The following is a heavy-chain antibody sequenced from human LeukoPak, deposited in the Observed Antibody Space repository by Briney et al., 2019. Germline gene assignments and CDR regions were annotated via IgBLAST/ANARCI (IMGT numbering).Heavy chain of an antibody. J-gene: IGHJ4*02. D-gene: IGHD6-13*01. CDR2: ISYDGSNK. Sequence: SGSSLRLSCAASRFTFSTYGMNWVRQAPGKGLEWVAVISYDGSNKYYADSVKGRFTISRDNSKNTLYLQMNSLRAEDTAVYYCASERASAADDYWGQGTLVTVSS. CDR3: ASERASAADDY. CDR1: RFTFSTYG. V-gene: IGHV3-30*03.